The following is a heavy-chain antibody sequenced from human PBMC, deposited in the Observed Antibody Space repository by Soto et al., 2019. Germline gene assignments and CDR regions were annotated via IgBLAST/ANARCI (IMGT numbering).Heavy chain of an antibody. J-gene: IGHJ4*02. D-gene: IGHD6-25*01. CDR1: GFSFNTYW. CDR2: INEDGNKQ. CDR3: ATRAGAPAD. Sequence: VGSLRLSCAASGFSFNTYWMSWIRQAPGKGLEWVANINEDGNKQNYVDSVRGRFTISRDNAKTSVHLQMNSLRVEDTAVYYCATRAGAPADWGQGTILTVYS. V-gene: IGHV3-7*01.